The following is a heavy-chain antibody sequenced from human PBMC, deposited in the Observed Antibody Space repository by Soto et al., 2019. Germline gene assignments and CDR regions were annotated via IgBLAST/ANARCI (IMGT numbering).Heavy chain of an antibody. D-gene: IGHD3-22*01. J-gene: IGHJ3*01. CDR2: IYTSGST. CDR3: GRNGNYDSSGYYPFDV. Sequence: PSESLSLTCTVSGGSISSYYWSWIRQPAGKGLEWIGRIYTSGSTNYNPSLRSRVTMSVDTSKNQLSLKLASVTAADTPVYYCGRNGNYDSSGYYPFDVWGQGTMVTDSS. CDR1: GGSISSYY. V-gene: IGHV4-4*07.